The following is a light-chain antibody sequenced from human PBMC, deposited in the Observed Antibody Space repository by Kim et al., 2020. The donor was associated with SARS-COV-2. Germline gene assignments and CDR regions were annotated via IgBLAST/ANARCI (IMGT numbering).Light chain of an antibody. CDR2: DKT. CDR1: SLRSYY. V-gene: IGLV3-19*01. CDR3: NSRDSSGNHYV. Sequence: ALGQTVRITYQGDSLRSYYASWYQQKPGQAPVLVIYDKTKRPSGIPDRFSGSSSGNTASLTITGAQAEDEADYYCNSRDSSGNHYVFGTGTKVTVL. J-gene: IGLJ1*01.